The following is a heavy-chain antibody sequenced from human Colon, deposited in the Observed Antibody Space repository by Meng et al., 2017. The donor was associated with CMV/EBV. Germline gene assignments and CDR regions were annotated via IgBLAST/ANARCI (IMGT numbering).Heavy chain of an antibody. CDR1: GFKFDDYA. D-gene: IGHD3-9*01. V-gene: IGHV3-9*01. Sequence: GGSLRLSCGASGFKFDDYAMHWVRQAPGKGLEWVSSISWNSGSIGYAESVKGRFTISRDNAKNSLYLQMNSLKASDSAIYYCARAAYYDILTGYNSADYYGMDVWGQGTTVTVSS. CDR2: ISWNSGSI. CDR3: ARAAYYDILTGYNSADYYGMDV. J-gene: IGHJ6*02.